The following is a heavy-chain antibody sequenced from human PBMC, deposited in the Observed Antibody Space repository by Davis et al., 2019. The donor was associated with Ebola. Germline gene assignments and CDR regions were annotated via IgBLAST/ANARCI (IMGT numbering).Heavy chain of an antibody. CDR3: ARGHTYGRWDDWFDP. CDR2: INPNFGGK. CDR1: GYTFAAHY. D-gene: IGHD3-9*01. Sequence: AASVKVSCKASGYTFAAHYIHWVRQAPGQGLEWMGRINPNFGGKIYAQKFQDRVTLTIDTSINTAYMELDSLRSDDTAVYYCARGHTYGRWDDWFDPWGKGTTVSVSS. J-gene: IGHJ6*04. V-gene: IGHV1-2*06.